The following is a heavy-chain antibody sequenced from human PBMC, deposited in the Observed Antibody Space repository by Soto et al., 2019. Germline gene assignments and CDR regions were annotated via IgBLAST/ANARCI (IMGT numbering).Heavy chain of an antibody. CDR1: GNSVSTNSAT. Sequence: SHTLSLTSAISGNSVSTNSATLDLIKKPPSRGLEWLGRTYYRSKWFNDYAVSVKGRISINPDTSNKQFSLQLNSVTPDDTAVYYCARLIGNSWLESWGQGTLVTVSS. D-gene: IGHD2-8*01. J-gene: IGHJ5*01. CDR2: TYYRSKWFN. CDR3: ARLIGNSWLES. V-gene: IGHV6-1*01.